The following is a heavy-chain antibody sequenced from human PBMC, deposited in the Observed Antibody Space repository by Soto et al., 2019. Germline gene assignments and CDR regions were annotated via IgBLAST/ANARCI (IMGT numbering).Heavy chain of an antibody. J-gene: IGHJ6*02. V-gene: IGHV4-59*01. CDR2: IYYSGSA. CDR1: GGSISSDY. Sequence: PSETLSLTCTVSGGSISSDYWSWIRQPAGKGLEWIGYIYYSGSASYNPSLKSRVTISLDTSKTQFSLKVSSVTAADTAVYYCARYGLWHTAMITPREYYYVLYVWGQRTTVTVSS. D-gene: IGHD5-18*01. CDR3: ARYGLWHTAMITPREYYYVLYV.